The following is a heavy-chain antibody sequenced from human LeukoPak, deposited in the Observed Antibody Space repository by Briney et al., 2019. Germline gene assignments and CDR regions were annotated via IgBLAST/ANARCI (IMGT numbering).Heavy chain of an antibody. J-gene: IGHJ4*02. D-gene: IGHD3-10*01. CDR2: IWHDGSHK. CDR3: ARDIFGSGRYPDF. CDR1: GFAFNTYA. V-gene: IGHV3-33*01. Sequence: GGSLRLSCAASGFAFNTYAMHWVRQAPGQGLEWVALIWHDGSHKFYSNSVRGQFTISRDNSKNTVSLQMNNLRPEDTAVYYCARDIFGSGRYPDFWGQGTLVTVSS.